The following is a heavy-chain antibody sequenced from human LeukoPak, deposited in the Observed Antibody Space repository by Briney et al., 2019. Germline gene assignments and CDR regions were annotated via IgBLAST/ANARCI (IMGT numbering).Heavy chain of an antibody. Sequence: ASVKVSCKASGYTFTRYAIHWVRQAPGRRLECMGWSNTGNGNTNYAQKLQGRVTMTTDTSTSTAYMELRSLRSDDTAVYYCASNVPGARSITGTTDAFDIWGQGTMVTVSS. D-gene: IGHD1-20*01. J-gene: IGHJ3*02. CDR3: ASNVPGARSITGTTDAFDI. CDR2: SNTGNGNT. V-gene: IGHV1-3*04. CDR1: GYTFTRYA.